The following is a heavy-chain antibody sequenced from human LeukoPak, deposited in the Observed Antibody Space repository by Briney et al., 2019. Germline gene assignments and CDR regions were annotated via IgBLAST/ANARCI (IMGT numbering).Heavy chain of an antibody. D-gene: IGHD3-3*01. V-gene: IGHV1-69*13. CDR2: IIPIFGTA. CDR3: ASAPSVLRFLEWLPPSDYYYMDV. J-gene: IGHJ6*03. Sequence: ASVKVSCKASGGTFSSCAISWVRQAPGQGLEWMGGIIPIFGTANYAQKFQGRVTITADESTSTAYMELSSLRSEDTAVYYCASAPSVLRFLEWLPPSDYYYMDVWGKGTTVTVSS. CDR1: GGTFSSCA.